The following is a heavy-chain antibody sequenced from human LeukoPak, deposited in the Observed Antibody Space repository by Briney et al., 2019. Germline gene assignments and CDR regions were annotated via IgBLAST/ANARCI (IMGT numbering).Heavy chain of an antibody. CDR3: ARDRIAVAGTAFDY. CDR2: IYYTGST. D-gene: IGHD6-19*01. J-gene: IGHJ4*02. V-gene: IGHV4-59*12. Sequence: SETLSLTCTVSGGSISGYYWSWIRQPPGKGLEWIGYIYYTGSTNYNPSLKSRVTMTVDTPENQFSLKLSSVTAADTAVYYCARDRIAVAGTAFDYWGQGTLVTVSS. CDR1: GGSISGYY.